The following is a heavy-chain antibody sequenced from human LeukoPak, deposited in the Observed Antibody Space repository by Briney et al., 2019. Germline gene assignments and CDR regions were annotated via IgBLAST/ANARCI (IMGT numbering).Heavy chain of an antibody. CDR1: GASVSSASY. V-gene: IGHV4-61*01. D-gene: IGHD2-8*02. Sequence: SETLSLTCTVSGASVSSASYWTWIRQPPGKGVEWIAHIYNGVNTNYNPSLKSRVTISVDTSKNQFSLRLNSVTAADTATYYCTRSAGWWSLDYWGQGALVTVSS. CDR2: IYNGVNT. J-gene: IGHJ4*02. CDR3: TRSAGWWSLDY.